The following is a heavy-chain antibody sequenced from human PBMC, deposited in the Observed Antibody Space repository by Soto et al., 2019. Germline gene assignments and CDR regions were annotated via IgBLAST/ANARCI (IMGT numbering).Heavy chain of an antibody. CDR3: AQELWMGNTAVGFDD. CDR1: GFIFSSYP. CDR2: ISRIGDKT. Sequence: EVHLLESGGGLIQPGGSLRLSCAASGFIFSSYPMSWVRQAPGKGLDWVSAISRIGDKTYYADSVKGPFTISRDNAKNTVYLQINVLRAEDTAVYYCAQELWMGNTAVGFDDWGQGTLVTVSS. J-gene: IGHJ4*02. V-gene: IGHV3-23*01. D-gene: IGHD5-18*01.